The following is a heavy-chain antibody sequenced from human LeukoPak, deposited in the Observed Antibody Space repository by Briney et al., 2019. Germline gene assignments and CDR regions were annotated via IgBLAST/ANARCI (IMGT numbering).Heavy chain of an antibody. J-gene: IGHJ4*02. V-gene: IGHV1-2*02. CDR3: ASLGYSSSSGPPPYYFDY. CDR1: GNTFTGFY. CDR2: INPNSGGT. Sequence: ASVKVSCKASGNTFTGFYMHWVRQAPGQGLEWMGWINPNSGGTNYAQKFQGRVTMTRDTSISTAYMELSRLRSDDTAVYYCASLGYSSSSGPPPYYFDYWGQGTLVTVSS. D-gene: IGHD6-6*01.